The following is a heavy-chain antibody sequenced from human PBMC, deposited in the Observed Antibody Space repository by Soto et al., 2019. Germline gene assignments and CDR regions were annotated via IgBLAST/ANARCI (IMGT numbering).Heavy chain of an antibody. D-gene: IGHD1-1*01. CDR2: IYLSDSGT. V-gene: IGHV5-51*01. CDR1: GYSFTPFW. CDR3: ASRKKTTDAFDV. Sequence: PGESLKISCQAFGYSFTPFWIGWVRQMPGTGLEWMGFIYLSDSGTRYNPSFQDQVTVSADKSISTAYLQWSSLKASDTAIYYCASRKKTTDAFDVWGQGTMVTVSS. J-gene: IGHJ3*01.